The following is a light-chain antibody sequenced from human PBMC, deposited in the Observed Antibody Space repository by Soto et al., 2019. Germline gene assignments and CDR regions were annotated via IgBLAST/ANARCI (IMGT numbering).Light chain of an antibody. CDR1: QSISSW. V-gene: IGKV1-5*03. CDR2: KAS. J-gene: IGKJ5*01. Sequence: DIQMTQSPSTLSASVGDRVTITCRASQSISSWLAWYQQKPGKAPNLLIYKASSLESGVPSRFSGSGSGTEFTLTISSLQPDDFATYYCQQYKSYSSITFGQGTRLEMK. CDR3: QQYKSYSSIT.